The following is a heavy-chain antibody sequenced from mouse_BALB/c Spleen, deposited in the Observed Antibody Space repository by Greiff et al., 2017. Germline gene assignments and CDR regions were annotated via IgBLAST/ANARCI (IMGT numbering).Heavy chain of an antibody. CDR2: ISYSGST. J-gene: IGHJ3*01. CDR1: GDSITSGY. D-gene: IGHD2-4*01. CDR3: ASLYYDYDRAWFAY. Sequence: EVKLQESGPSLVKPSQTLSLTCSVTGDSITSGYWNWIRKFPGNKLEYMGYISYSGSTYYNPSLKSRISITRDTSKNQYYLQLNSVTTEDTATYYCASLYYDYDRAWFAYWGQGTLVTVSA. V-gene: IGHV3-8*02.